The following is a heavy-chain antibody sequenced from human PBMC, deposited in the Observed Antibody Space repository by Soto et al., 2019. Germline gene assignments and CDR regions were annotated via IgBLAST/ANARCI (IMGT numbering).Heavy chain of an antibody. CDR1: GFRFSIYS. Sequence: EAQLVESGGALVQPGGSLRLSCAASGFRFSIYSMNWVRQAPGKGLEWSAYITSDTKTIKYGDSVKGRFTISRDNAKNSVYLQMNSLSDEDTAVYYCARSVEGHFDYWGQGTVVTVSS. CDR3: ARSVEGHFDY. V-gene: IGHV3-48*02. CDR2: ITSDTKTI. J-gene: IGHJ4*02. D-gene: IGHD6-19*01.